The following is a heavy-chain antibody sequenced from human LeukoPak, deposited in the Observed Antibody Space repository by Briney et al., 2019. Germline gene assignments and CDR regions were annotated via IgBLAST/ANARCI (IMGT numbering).Heavy chain of an antibody. D-gene: IGHD1-26*01. V-gene: IGHV4-59*12. CDR2: IYYSGST. CDR1: GGSISSYY. Sequence: SETLSLTCTVSGGSISSYYWSWIRQPPGKGLEWIGYIYYSGSTNYNPSLKSRVTISVDTSKNQFSLKLSSVTAADTAVYYCAREPRSGSSNGGDYWGQGTLVTVSS. CDR3: AREPRSGSSNGGDY. J-gene: IGHJ4*02.